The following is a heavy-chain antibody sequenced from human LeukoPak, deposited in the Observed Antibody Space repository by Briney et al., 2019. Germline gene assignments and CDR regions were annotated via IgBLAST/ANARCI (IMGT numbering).Heavy chain of an antibody. J-gene: IGHJ4*02. V-gene: IGHV3-23*01. D-gene: IGHD1-26*01. Sequence: GGSLRLSCAASGFTFSSYAMSWVRHAPGKGLEWVSAISGSGGSTYYADSVKGRFTISRDNSKNTLYLQMNSPRAGDTAVYYCAKVGGTYDADYFDYWGQGTLVTVSS. CDR1: GFTFSSYA. CDR3: AKVGGTYDADYFDY. CDR2: ISGSGGST.